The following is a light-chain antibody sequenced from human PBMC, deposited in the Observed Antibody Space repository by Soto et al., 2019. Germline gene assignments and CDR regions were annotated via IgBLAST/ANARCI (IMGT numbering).Light chain of an antibody. J-gene: IGLJ2*01. CDR3: CSFAGSITFVV. Sequence: QSVLTQPASVSGSLGQSITISCTGSSSDVGTYYFVSWYQQHPGKVPKLMIYEGTKRPSGVSDRFSGSKSGNTASLTISGLQAEDEADYHCCSFAGSITFVVFGGGTKLTVL. CDR2: EGT. CDR1: SSDVGTYYF. V-gene: IGLV2-23*03.